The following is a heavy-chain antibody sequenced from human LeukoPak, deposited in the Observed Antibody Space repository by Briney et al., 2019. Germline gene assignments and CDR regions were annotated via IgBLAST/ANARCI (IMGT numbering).Heavy chain of an antibody. CDR3: ARVGDWPLIDY. V-gene: IGHV4-59*01. Sequence: SETLSLTCTVSGGSLSSYYWSWIRQPPGKGLEWIGYIYYSGSTNYNPSLKSRVTISVDTSKNQFSLKLSSVTAADTAVYYCARVGDWPLIDYWGQGALVTVS. CDR2: IYYSGST. CDR1: GGSLSSYY. D-gene: IGHD2-21*02. J-gene: IGHJ4*02.